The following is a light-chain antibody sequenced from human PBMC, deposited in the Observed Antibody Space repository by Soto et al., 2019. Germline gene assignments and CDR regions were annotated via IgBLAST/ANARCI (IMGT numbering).Light chain of an antibody. CDR3: QSYDSSLSGWV. J-gene: IGLJ3*02. CDR2: VNI. V-gene: IGLV1-40*01. Sequence: QSVLTQPPSVSGAPGQRVTISRTGSTSNIGAGYDVHWYQQLPGTAPKLLIYVNINRPSGVPDRFSGSKSGTSASLAITGLQAEDEADYYCQSYDSSLSGWVFGGGTKLTVL. CDR1: TSNIGAGYD.